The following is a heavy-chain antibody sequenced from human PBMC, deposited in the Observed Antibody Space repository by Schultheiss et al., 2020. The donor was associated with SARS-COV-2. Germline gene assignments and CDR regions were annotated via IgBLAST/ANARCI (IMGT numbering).Heavy chain of an antibody. CDR2: INSDGSIT. D-gene: IGHD6-19*01. J-gene: IGHJ4*02. Sequence: GGSLRLSCGFSGFTFSNYNMNWVRQPPGKGLVWVSRINSDGSITNYADSVKGRFSISRDNSKNTLYLQLNSLRAEDTAVYYCAKDRYSSGWSFDYWGQGALVTVSS. CDR3: AKDRYSSGWSFDY. CDR1: GFTFSNYN. V-gene: IGHV3-74*01.